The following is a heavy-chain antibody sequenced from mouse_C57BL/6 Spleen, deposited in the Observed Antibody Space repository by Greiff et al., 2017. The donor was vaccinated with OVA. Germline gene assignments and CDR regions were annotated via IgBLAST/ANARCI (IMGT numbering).Heavy chain of an antibody. CDR2: IYIGNGYT. J-gene: IGHJ4*01. V-gene: IGHV1-58*01. CDR3: ARSLIYDGYYNAMDY. Sequence: DVKLQESGAELVRPGSSVKMSCKTSGYTFTSYGINWVKQRPGQGLEWIGYIYIGNGYTEYNEKFKGKATLTSDTSSSTAYMQLSSLTSEDSAIYFCARSLIYDGYYNAMDYGGQGTSVTVSS. CDR1: GYTFTSYG. D-gene: IGHD2-3*01.